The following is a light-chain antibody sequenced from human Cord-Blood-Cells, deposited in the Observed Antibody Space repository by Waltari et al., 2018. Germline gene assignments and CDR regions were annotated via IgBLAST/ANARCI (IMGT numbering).Light chain of an antibody. V-gene: IGLV2-14*01. CDR3: SSYTSSSTWV. CDR1: SSDGGGYNY. Sequence: QSALTQPASLSGSPGQSITISCTGTSSDGGGYNYVSWYQQHPGKAPKLMIYDVSKRPSGVSNRFSGSKSGNTASLTISGLQAEDEADYYCSSYTSSSTWVFGGGTKLTVL. J-gene: IGLJ3*02. CDR2: DVS.